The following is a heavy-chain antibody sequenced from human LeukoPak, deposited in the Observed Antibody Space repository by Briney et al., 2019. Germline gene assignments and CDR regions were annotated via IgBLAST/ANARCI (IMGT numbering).Heavy chain of an antibody. D-gene: IGHD3-3*01. J-gene: IGHJ4*02. CDR3: ARLGLRFLEWLSRGVY. Sequence: SETLSLTCTVSGGSISSYYWSWIRQPPGKGLEWIGSIYYSGSTYYNPSLKSRVTISVDTSKNQFSLKLSSVTAADTAVYYCARLGLRFLEWLSRGVYWGQGTLVTVSS. CDR1: GGSISSYY. V-gene: IGHV4-59*05. CDR2: IYYSGST.